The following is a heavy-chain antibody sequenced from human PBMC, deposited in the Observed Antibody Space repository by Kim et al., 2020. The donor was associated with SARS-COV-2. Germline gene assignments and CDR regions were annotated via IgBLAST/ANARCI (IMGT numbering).Heavy chain of an antibody. CDR3: ARRLGGWRNYGMDV. CDR1: GGFISSSSYY. CDR2: IYYSGST. V-gene: IGHV4-39*01. J-gene: IGHJ6*02. D-gene: IGHD6-19*01. Sequence: SETLSLTCTVSGGFISSSSYYWGWIRQPPGKGLEWIGSIYYSGSTYYNPSLKSRVTISVDTSKNQFSLKLSSVTAADTAVYYCARRLGGWRNYGMDVWGQGTIVTVSS.